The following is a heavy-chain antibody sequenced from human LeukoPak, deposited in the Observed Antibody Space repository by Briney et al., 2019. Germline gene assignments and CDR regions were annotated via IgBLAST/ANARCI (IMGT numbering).Heavy chain of an antibody. CDR1: GGTFSSYA. CDR2: INPNSGGT. CDR3: ARDLGLWFGELAGY. V-gene: IGHV1-2*02. D-gene: IGHD3-10*01. J-gene: IGHJ4*02. Sequence: GSSVKVSCKASGGTFSSYAISWVRQAPGQGLEWMGWINPNSGGTNYAQKFQGRVTMTRDTSISTAYMELSRLRSDDTAVYYCARDLGLWFGELAGYWGQGTLVTVSS.